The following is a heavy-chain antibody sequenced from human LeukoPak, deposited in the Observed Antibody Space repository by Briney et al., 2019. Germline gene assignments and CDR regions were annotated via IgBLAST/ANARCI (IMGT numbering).Heavy chain of an antibody. CDR3: ARDWGVLGDYGDYDEVSAFDI. CDR2: IYYSGST. CDR1: GGSISSSSYY. V-gene: IGHV4-39*07. J-gene: IGHJ3*02. Sequence: PSETLSLTCTVSGGSISSSSYYWGWIRQPPGKGLEWIGSIYYSGSTYYNPSLKSRVTISVDTSKNQFSLKLSSVTAADTAVYYCARDWGVLGDYGDYDEVSAFDIWGQGTMVTVSS. D-gene: IGHD4-17*01.